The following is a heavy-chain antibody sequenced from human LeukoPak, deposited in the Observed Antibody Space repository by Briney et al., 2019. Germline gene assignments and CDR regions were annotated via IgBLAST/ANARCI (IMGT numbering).Heavy chain of an antibody. J-gene: IGHJ4*02. CDR3: ARALGRTFSGPFDY. Sequence: GGSLRLSRAASGFTFSSYDMHWVRQAPGKGLEWVAVISYDGSNKYYADSVKGRFTISRDNSKNTLYVQMNSLRAEDTAVYYCARALGRTFSGPFDYWGQGTLVTVSS. CDR2: ISYDGSNK. V-gene: IGHV3-30*04. D-gene: IGHD6-25*01. CDR1: GFTFSSYD.